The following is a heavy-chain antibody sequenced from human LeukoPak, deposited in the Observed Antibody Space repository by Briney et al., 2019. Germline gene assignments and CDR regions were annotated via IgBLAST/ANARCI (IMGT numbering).Heavy chain of an antibody. V-gene: IGHV3-7*03. CDR1: GFTFSSYW. J-gene: IGHJ3*02. CDR3: ARLHSAIYYGDAFDI. Sequence: PGGSLRLPCAASGFTFSSYWMSWVRQAPGKGLEWVANIKQDGSEKYYVDSVKGRFTVSRDNVKNSLFLQMNSLRAEDTAAYYCARLHSAIYYGDAFDIWGQGTMVTVSS. D-gene: IGHD1-26*01. CDR2: IKQDGSEK.